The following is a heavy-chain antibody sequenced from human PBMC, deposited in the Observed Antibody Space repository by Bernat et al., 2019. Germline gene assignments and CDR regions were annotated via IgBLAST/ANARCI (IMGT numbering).Heavy chain of an antibody. CDR1: GFTFSSYG. J-gene: IGHJ4*02. Sequence: QVQLVESGGGVVQPGRSLRLSFAASGFTFSSYGMHWVRQAPGKGLEWVAVIWYDGSNKYYADSVKGRFTISRDNSKNTLYLQMNSLRAEDTAVYYCALDSSSSDYFDYWGQGTLVTVSS. CDR3: ALDSSSSDYFDY. CDR2: IWYDGSNK. D-gene: IGHD6-6*01. V-gene: IGHV3-33*01.